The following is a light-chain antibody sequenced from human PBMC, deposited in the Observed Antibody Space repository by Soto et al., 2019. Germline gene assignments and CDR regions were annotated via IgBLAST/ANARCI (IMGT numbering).Light chain of an antibody. Sequence: SYELTQPPSVSVSPGQTASITCSGDKLGDKYACWYQQKPGQSPVLVIYQDSKRPSGIPERFSGSNSGNTATLTISGTQAMDEADYYCQAWDSSTAAVFGGGTQLTV. J-gene: IGLJ2*01. CDR2: QDS. CDR1: KLGDKY. CDR3: QAWDSSTAAV. V-gene: IGLV3-1*01.